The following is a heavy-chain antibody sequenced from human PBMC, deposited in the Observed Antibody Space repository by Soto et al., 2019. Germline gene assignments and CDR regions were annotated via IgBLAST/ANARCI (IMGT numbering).Heavy chain of an antibody. CDR1: GGSFSGYY. Sequence: TSETLSLTCAVYGGSFSGYYWNWIRQSPGRGLEWIGEINHSGSTNYNPSLKSRVTISVDTSKNQFSLKLSSVTAADTAVYYCASGIAAAENYFYYYYMDVWGKGTPVTVSS. V-gene: IGHV4-34*01. J-gene: IGHJ6*03. D-gene: IGHD6-13*01. CDR3: ASGIAAAENYFYYYYMDV. CDR2: INHSGST.